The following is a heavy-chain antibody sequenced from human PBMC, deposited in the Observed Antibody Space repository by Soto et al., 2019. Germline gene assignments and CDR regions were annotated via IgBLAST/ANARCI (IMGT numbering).Heavy chain of an antibody. CDR2: ISYDGSNK. CDR1: GFTFSSYA. V-gene: IGHV3-30-3*01. Sequence: GGSLRLSCAASGFTFSSYAMHWVRQAPGKGLEWVAVISYDGSNKYYADSVKGRFTISRDNSKNTLYLQMNSLRAEDTAVYYCARDFGHSSSSGHSYYYMDVWGKGTTVTVSS. J-gene: IGHJ6*03. CDR3: ARDFGHSSSSGHSYYYMDV. D-gene: IGHD6-6*01.